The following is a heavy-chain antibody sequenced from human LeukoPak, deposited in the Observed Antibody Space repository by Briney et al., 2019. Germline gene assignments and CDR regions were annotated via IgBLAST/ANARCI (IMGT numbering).Heavy chain of an antibody. CDR1: GGSISSSSYY. CDR3: ARLGAGRYFDRLLYGGAWVLDY. CDR2: IYYSGST. D-gene: IGHD3-9*01. J-gene: IGHJ4*02. Sequence: SETLSLTCTVSGGSISSSSYYWGWIRQPPGKGLEWIGSIYYSGSTYYNPSLKSRVTISVDTSKNQFSLKLSSVTAADTAVYYCARLGAGRYFDRLLYGGAWVLDYWGQGTLVTVSS. V-gene: IGHV4-39*01.